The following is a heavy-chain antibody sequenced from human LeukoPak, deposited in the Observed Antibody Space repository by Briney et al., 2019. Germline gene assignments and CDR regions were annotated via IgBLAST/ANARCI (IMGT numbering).Heavy chain of an antibody. Sequence: PSETLSIICTVSGGSISSYYWSWIRQPPGKGLEWIGYIYYSGSTNYNPSLKSRVTISVDTSKNQLSLNLNSVTAADTAVYYCARHWDRRGGSFWGQGTLVTVSS. CDR1: GGSISSYY. V-gene: IGHV4-59*08. CDR3: ARHWDRRGGSF. D-gene: IGHD1-26*01. CDR2: IYYSGST. J-gene: IGHJ4*02.